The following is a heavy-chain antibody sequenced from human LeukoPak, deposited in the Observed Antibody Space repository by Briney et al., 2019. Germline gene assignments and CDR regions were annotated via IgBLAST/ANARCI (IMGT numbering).Heavy chain of an antibody. Sequence: GGSLRLSCAASGFTFSSYGMHWVRQAPGKGLEWVAVIWYDGSNKYYADSVKGRFTISRDNSKNTLYLQMNSLRAEDTAVYYCATTTQFLVAFDIWGQGTMVTVSS. D-gene: IGHD3-3*01. CDR1: GFTFSSYG. V-gene: IGHV3-33*01. J-gene: IGHJ3*02. CDR3: ATTTQFLVAFDI. CDR2: IWYDGSNK.